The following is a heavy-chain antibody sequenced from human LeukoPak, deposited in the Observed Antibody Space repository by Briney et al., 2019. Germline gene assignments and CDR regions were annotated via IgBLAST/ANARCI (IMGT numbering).Heavy chain of an antibody. CDR2: IFHSGST. J-gene: IGHJ3*02. CDR3: ARHSQWGLVPWTFDI. CDR1: SYSISSDYY. Sequence: PSETLFLTCAVSSYSISSDYYWGWIRQPPGKGLEWIGTIFHSGSTYYNPSLVSRVSMSVDTSKNQFSLKLYSVTAADTAVYSCARHSQWGLVPWTFDIWGRGTMVTVSS. D-gene: IGHD2-21*01. V-gene: IGHV4-38-2*01.